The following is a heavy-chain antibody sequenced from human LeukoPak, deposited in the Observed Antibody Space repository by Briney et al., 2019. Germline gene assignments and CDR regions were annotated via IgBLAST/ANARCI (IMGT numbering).Heavy chain of an antibody. D-gene: IGHD3-9*01. CDR2: LYSDDIT. J-gene: IGHJ4*02. CDR3: ARRLSTGYYEF. Sequence: PGGSLRLSCAASGFTVSSTYMSWVRQAPGKGLEWVSVLYSDDITYYANSVKGRFIISRDNSKSMLYLQMNSLRVKDTAVYYCARRLSTGYYEFWGQGTLVTVSS. V-gene: IGHV3-66*01. CDR1: GFTVSSTY.